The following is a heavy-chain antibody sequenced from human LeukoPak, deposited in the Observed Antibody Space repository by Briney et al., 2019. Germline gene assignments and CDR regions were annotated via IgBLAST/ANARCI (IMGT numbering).Heavy chain of an antibody. CDR2: INHSGST. V-gene: IGHV4-34*01. Sequence: PSETLSLTCAVYGGSFSGYYWSWIRQPPGKGLEWIGEINHSGSTNYNPSLKSRVTISVDTSKNQFSLKLSSVTAADTAVYYCARGPRGDYFDYWGQGTLVTVSS. CDR1: GGSFSGYY. CDR3: ARGPRGDYFDY. J-gene: IGHJ4*02. D-gene: IGHD3-16*01.